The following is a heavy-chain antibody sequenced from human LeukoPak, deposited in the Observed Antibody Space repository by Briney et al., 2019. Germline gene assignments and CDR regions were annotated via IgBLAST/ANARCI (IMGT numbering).Heavy chain of an antibody. CDR2: MSGSGGST. CDR3: AKVPILGYCSGGSCRNFDY. CDR1: GFTFSSYG. J-gene: IGHJ4*02. V-gene: IGHV3-23*01. Sequence: GGTLRLSCAASGFTFSSYGMSWVRQAPGKGLEWVSAMSGSGGSTYYADSVKGRFTISRNNSKNTLYLQMNSLRAEDTAVYYCAKVPILGYCSGGSCRNFDYWGQGTLVTVSS. D-gene: IGHD2-15*01.